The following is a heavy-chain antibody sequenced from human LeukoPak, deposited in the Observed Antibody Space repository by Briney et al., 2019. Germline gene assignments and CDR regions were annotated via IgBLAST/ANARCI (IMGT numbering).Heavy chain of an antibody. CDR2: IRYNGNNQ. CDR3: AKDSAFYYIDV. CDR1: GFTFSKCS. Sequence: GGSLRLSCAASGFTFSKCSMNWVRQAPGKGLEWVAFIRYNGNNQYYADSVKGRFTISRDNSKNTLYLQMNSLKGDDTAVYYCAKDSAFYYIDVWGKGTTVIISS. J-gene: IGHJ6*03. D-gene: IGHD3-10*01. V-gene: IGHV3-30*02.